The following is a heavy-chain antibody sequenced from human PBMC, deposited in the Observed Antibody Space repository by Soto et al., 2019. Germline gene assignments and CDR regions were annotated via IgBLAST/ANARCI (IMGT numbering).Heavy chain of an antibody. V-gene: IGHV4-4*02. D-gene: IGHD3-22*01. CDR2: VYHSGST. CDR3: ARAISGGYAFFFAS. J-gene: IGHJ4*02. CDR1: SDSISSTNW. Sequence: SETLSLTCAVSSDSISSTNWWNWIRQPPGKGLEWIGEVYHSGSTDYNPSLKSRVIISVDISKNQFSLKLFSVTAADTAMYYCARAISGGYAFFFASWGQGTLVTVSS.